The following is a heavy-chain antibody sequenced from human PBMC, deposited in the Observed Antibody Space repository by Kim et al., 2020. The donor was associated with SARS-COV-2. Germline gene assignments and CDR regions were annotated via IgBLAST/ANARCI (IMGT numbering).Heavy chain of an antibody. CDR1: GFTFSSYS. Sequence: GGSLGLSCAASGFTFSSYSMNWVRQAPGKGLEWVSSISSSSSYIYYADSVKGRFTISRDNAKNSLYLQMNSLRAEDTAVYYCASDYYGSGSHWFDPWGQGTLVTVSS. D-gene: IGHD3-10*01. CDR2: ISSSSSYI. V-gene: IGHV3-21*01. CDR3: ASDYYGSGSHWFDP. J-gene: IGHJ5*02.